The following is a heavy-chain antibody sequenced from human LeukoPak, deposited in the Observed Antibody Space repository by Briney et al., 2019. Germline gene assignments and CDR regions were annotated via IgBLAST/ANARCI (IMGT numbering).Heavy chain of an antibody. Sequence: GGSLRLSCAASGFTFSSYGMHWVRQAPGKGLEWVAVIWYDGSNKYYADSVKGRFTISRDNSKNTLYLQMNSLRAEDTAVYYCARREMVRGANFDYWAQGTLVTVST. V-gene: IGHV3-33*01. CDR1: GFTFSSYG. CDR3: ARREMVRGANFDY. D-gene: IGHD3-10*01. CDR2: IWYDGSNK. J-gene: IGHJ4*02.